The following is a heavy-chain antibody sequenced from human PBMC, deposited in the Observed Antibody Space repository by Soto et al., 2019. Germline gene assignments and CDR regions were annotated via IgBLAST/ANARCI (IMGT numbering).Heavy chain of an antibody. CDR1: GFTFSSYA. Sequence: LRLSCAASGFTFSSYAMSWVRQAPRKGLEWVSAISGSGGSTYYADSVKGRFTISRDNSKNTLYLQMNSLRAEDTAVYYCAKVYYYDSSGYSALDYWGQGTLVTVSS. CDR2: ISGSGGST. J-gene: IGHJ4*02. V-gene: IGHV3-23*01. D-gene: IGHD3-22*01. CDR3: AKVYYYDSSGYSALDY.